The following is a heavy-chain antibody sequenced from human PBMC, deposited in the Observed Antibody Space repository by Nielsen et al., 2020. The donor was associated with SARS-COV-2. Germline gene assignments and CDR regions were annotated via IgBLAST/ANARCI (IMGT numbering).Heavy chain of an antibody. CDR1: GFTFSDYY. Sequence: GESLKISCAASGFTFSDYYMSWIRQAPGKGLEWVSYISSSSSYTNYADSVKGRFTISRDNAKNSLYLHMNALRAEDTAVYYCAREGRNLPLNYWGQGTLVTVSS. CDR3: AREGRNLPLNY. J-gene: IGHJ4*02. CDR2: ISSSSSYT. V-gene: IGHV3-11*05.